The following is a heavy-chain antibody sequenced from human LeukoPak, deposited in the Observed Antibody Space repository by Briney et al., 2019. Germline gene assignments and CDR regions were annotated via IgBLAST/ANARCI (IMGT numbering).Heavy chain of an antibody. Sequence: ASVKFSCKASGYTFTSYAMHWVRQAPGQRLEWMGWINAGNGNTKYSQKFQGRVTITRDTSASTAYMELSSLRSEDTAVYYCARLVVPAATIDYWGQGTLVTVSS. CDR3: ARLVVPAATIDY. J-gene: IGHJ4*02. D-gene: IGHD2-2*01. V-gene: IGHV1-3*01. CDR1: GYTFTSYA. CDR2: INAGNGNT.